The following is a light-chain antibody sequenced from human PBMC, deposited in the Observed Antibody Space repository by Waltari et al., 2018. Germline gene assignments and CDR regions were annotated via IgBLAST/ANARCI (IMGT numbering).Light chain of an antibody. Sequence: DIQMTQSPSTLSASVGDRGTSTCRASQSIGSSLAWYQQKPGKAPKVVIYEASSLESGVPSRFSGSGSGTEFTLTISSLQPDDFATYYCQQCNSYLLTFGGGTKVEIK. CDR3: QQCNSYLLT. CDR1: QSIGSS. CDR2: EAS. V-gene: IGKV1-5*03. J-gene: IGKJ4*01.